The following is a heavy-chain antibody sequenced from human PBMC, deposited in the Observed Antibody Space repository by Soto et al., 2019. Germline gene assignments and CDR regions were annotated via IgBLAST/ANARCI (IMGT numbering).Heavy chain of an antibody. CDR3: ARDEVSTNAFDI. CDR2: INPGDGGT. Sequence: QVQLVQSGAEVKMPGASVKVSCKASGYTFTNYQIHWVRQAPGQGLEWMGVINPGDGGTTYAQRFQGRVTMTRDTSTSTRYMELSGLRSEDTAMYYCARDEVSTNAFDIWGQGTVVTVSS. D-gene: IGHD2-2*01. V-gene: IGHV1-46*03. CDR1: GYTFTNYQ. J-gene: IGHJ3*02.